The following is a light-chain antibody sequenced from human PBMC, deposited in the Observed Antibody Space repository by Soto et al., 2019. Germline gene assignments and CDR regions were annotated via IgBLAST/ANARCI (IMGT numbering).Light chain of an antibody. J-gene: IGKJ5*01. CDR1: QSVSRR. CDR2: GAS. CDR3: QQYGGSPIT. Sequence: EMVMTQSPATLSVSPGGRATLSCRASQSVSRRLAWYQQRPGQSPRLLISGASMRASGVPVRFIGSGSGTDFTLTITRLEPEDFAVYYCQQYGGSPITFGLGTRLEIK. V-gene: IGKV3-20*01.